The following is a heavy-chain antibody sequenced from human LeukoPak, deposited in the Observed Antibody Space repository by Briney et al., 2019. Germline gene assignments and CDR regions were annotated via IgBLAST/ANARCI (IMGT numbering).Heavy chain of an antibody. J-gene: IGHJ6*02. D-gene: IGHD2-15*01. CDR1: GGSISSGGYN. V-gene: IGHV4-31*03. CDR3: ARDPDCSGGSCYSTGMDV. CDR2: IYYSGST. Sequence: SQTLSLTCTVSGGSISSGGYNWSWIRQHPGKGLEWIGYIYYSGSTYYNPSLKSRVTISVDTSKNQFSLKLSSVTAADTAVYYCARDPDCSGGSCYSTGMDVWGQGTTVTVSS.